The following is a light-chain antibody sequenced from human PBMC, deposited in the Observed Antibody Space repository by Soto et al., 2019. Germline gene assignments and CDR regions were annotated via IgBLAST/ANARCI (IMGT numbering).Light chain of an antibody. Sequence: QAVVTQEPSLTVSPGGTATLTCGSSTGAVTSGHYPYWFQQKPGQAPRTLIYDTSNKHSWTPARFSGSLLGGKAALTLSGAQPEDEAEYYCLLSYSGARARVFGTGTKVTVL. CDR2: DTS. J-gene: IGLJ1*01. CDR1: TGAVTSGHY. CDR3: LLSYSGARARV. V-gene: IGLV7-46*01.